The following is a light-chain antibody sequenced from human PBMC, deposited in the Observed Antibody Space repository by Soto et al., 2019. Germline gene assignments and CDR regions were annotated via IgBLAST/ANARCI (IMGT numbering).Light chain of an antibody. Sequence: DIQMTQSPFTLSASVGDRVNITCRASESISRWLAWFQQKPGKAPNLLIYDASILQSGVPSRFSGSGSGTDFTLTISSLQPEDFVTYYCQQYNDYSTFGQGTKVDIK. CDR3: QQYNDYST. CDR2: DAS. CDR1: ESISRW. J-gene: IGKJ1*01. V-gene: IGKV1-5*01.